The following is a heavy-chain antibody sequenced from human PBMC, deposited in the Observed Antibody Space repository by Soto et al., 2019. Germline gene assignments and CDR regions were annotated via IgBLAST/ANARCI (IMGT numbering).Heavy chain of an antibody. J-gene: IGHJ4*02. CDR2: IYYSGST. Sequence: PSETLSLTCTVSGGSISSCGYYWSWIRQHPGKGLEWIGYIYYSGSTYYNPSLKSRVTISVDTSKNQFSLKLSSVTAADTAVYYCARGGALVGATNRYFDYWGQGTLVTVSS. D-gene: IGHD1-26*01. V-gene: IGHV4-31*03. CDR3: ARGGALVGATNRYFDY. CDR1: GGSISSCGYY.